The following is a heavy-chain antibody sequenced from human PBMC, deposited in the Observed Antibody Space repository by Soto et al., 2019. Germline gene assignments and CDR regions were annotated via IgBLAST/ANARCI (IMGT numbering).Heavy chain of an antibody. V-gene: IGHV1-46*01. CDR2: INPSGGST. J-gene: IGHJ5*01. D-gene: IGHD3-10*01. Sequence: QVQLEQSGAEVKKPGASVRVSCKASGYTFTNYYIHWVRQAPGQGLEWMGVINPSGGSTTYAQNFQGRVTMSRDTSTSTVYMERSRLRSEDTAVYYCARGGFGEIRWQHNWFDSWGQGTLVTVSS. CDR3: ARGGFGEIRWQHNWFDS. CDR1: GYTFTNYY.